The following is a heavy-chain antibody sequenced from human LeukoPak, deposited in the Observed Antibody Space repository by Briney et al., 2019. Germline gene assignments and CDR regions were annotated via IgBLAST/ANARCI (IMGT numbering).Heavy chain of an antibody. D-gene: IGHD6-13*01. CDR1: GGTFSSYA. J-gene: IGHJ4*02. CDR2: IIPIFGTA. Sequence: SVKVSCKASGGTFSSYAIGWVRQAPGQGLEWMGGIIPIFGTANYAQKFQGRVTITADESTSTAYMELSSLRSEDTAVYYCARAGIAAAGTLDYWGQGTLVTVSS. V-gene: IGHV1-69*13. CDR3: ARAGIAAAGTLDY.